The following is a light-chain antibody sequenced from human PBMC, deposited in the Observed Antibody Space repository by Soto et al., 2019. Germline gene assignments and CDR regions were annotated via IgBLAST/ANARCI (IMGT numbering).Light chain of an antibody. CDR1: QTISSW. Sequence: DIQMTQSPSTLSGSVGDRVTITCRASQTISSWLAWYQQKPGKAPKLLIYKASTLKSGVPSRFSGSGSGTEFTLTISSLRPDDFATYYCQQYNSYPITFGQGTRLEI. V-gene: IGKV1-5*03. CDR2: KAS. CDR3: QQYNSYPIT. J-gene: IGKJ5*01.